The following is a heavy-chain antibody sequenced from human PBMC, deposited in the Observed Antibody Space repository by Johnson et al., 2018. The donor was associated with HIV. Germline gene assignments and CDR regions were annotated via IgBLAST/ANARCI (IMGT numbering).Heavy chain of an antibody. CDR2: ISYDGSNK. CDR1: GFTFSSYA. V-gene: IGHV3-30*04. CDR3: ARDRYPRRYFDWLFDAFDI. J-gene: IGHJ3*02. Sequence: QVQLVESGGGVVQPGRSLRLSCAASGFTFSSYAMHWVRQAPGKGLEWVAVISYDGSNKYYADSVKGRFTISRDNSKNTLYLQMNSLRAEYTAVYYCARDRYPRRYFDWLFDAFDIWGQGTMVTVSS. D-gene: IGHD3-9*01.